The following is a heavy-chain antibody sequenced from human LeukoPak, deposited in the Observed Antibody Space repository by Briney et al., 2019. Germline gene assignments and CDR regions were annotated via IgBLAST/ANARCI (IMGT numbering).Heavy chain of an antibody. V-gene: IGHV1-2*02. CDR3: GRQREGYYGDLNWFDP. D-gene: IGHD4-17*01. CDR1: GYTFTGYY. Sequence: GASVKVSCKASGYTFTGYYMHWVRQAPGQGLEWMGWINPNSGGTNYAQKFQGRVTMTRDTSISTAYLQWSSLKASDTAMYYCGRQREGYYGDLNWFDPWGQGTLVTVSS. CDR2: INPNSGGT. J-gene: IGHJ5*02.